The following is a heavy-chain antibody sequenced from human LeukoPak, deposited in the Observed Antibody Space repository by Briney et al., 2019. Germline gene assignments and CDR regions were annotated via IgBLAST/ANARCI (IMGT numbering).Heavy chain of an antibody. V-gene: IGHV1-2*06. CDR1: GYTFADYY. CDR3: ARVLGDCSSTNCYGGYAFDI. J-gene: IGHJ3*02. CDR2: INPNSGGT. D-gene: IGHD2-2*01. Sequence: ASVKVSCKASGYTFADYYIHWVRQAPGQGLEWMGRINPNSGGTTYAQKFRGRVAMTRDTSISTAYMELSRLSSDDTAVYYCARVLGDCSSTNCYGGYAFDIWGQGTMVTVSS.